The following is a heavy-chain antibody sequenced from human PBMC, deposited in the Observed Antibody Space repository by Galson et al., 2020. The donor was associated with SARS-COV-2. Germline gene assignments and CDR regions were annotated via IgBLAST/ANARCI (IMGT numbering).Heavy chain of an antibody. J-gene: IGHJ4*02. V-gene: IGHV1-46*01. D-gene: IGHD6-13*01. CDR1: GYTFTLYY. Sequence: ASVKVSCKASGYTFTLYYMHWVRQAPGQGLEWMGIINPSGGRTTYAQKFQGRVTMTRDTSTTTVFMELSSLRSDDTAVYYCARAPESSSSVDYWGQGTLVTVSS. CDR2: INPSGGRT. CDR3: ARAPESSSSVDY.